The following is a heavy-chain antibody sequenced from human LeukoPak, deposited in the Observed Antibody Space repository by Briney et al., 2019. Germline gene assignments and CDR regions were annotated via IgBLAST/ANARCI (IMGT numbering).Heavy chain of an antibody. Sequence: GGSLRLSCAGSGFTFSSYSMNWVRQAPGKGLEWVSSMGSSGTNGYYADSVKGRFIISRDNAKNPLFLQMNSLRAEDSALYYCVRELGSPAAGAFDIWGQGTLVTVSS. CDR3: VRELGSPAAGAFDI. D-gene: IGHD3-3*02. J-gene: IGHJ3*02. CDR2: MGSSGTNG. CDR1: GFTFSSYS. V-gene: IGHV3-21*01.